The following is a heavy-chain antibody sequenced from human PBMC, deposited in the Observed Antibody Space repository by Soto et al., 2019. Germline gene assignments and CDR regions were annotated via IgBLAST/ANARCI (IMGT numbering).Heavy chain of an antibody. CDR3: ARQGESSGSYYYGMDV. Sequence: QVQLVQSGAEVKKPGSSVKVSCKASGGTFSSYTISWVRQAPGQGLEWMGGIIPIFGTANYAQRVQGRVTITADESTGTGYMELSSVRSEDTAVYYCARQGESSGSYYYGMDVWGQGTTVIVSS. V-gene: IGHV1-69*12. CDR1: GGTFSSYT. J-gene: IGHJ6*02. CDR2: IIPIFGTA. D-gene: IGHD3-22*01.